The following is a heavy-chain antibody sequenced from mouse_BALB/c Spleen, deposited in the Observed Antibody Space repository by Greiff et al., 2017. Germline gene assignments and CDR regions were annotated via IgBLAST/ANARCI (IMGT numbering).Heavy chain of an antibody. CDR3: ARDQDYGSSYGFAY. D-gene: IGHD1-1*01. Sequence: VQGVESGPGLVAPSQSLSITCTVSGFSLTGYGVNWVRQPPGKGLEWLGMIWGDGSTDYNSALKSRLSISKDNSKSQVFLKMNSLQTDDTARYYCARDQDYGSSYGFAYWGQGTLVTVSA. V-gene: IGHV2-6-7*01. J-gene: IGHJ3*01. CDR2: IWGDGST. CDR1: GFSLTGYG.